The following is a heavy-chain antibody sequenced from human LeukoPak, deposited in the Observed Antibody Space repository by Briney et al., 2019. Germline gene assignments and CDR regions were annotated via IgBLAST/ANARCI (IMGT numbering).Heavy chain of an antibody. CDR1: GFTFSTYG. D-gene: IGHD2/OR15-2a*01. J-gene: IGHJ6*02. CDR2: ISYDGRNQ. Sequence: GGSLRLSCAASGFTFSTYGLHWIRQAPGKGLEWVAVISYDGRNQYYADSVKGRFSISRDNSKNTLYLQMNSLRAEDTAVYYCARSNTVISNYYYGMDVWGQGTTITVSS. V-gene: IGHV3-30*03. CDR3: ARSNTVISNYYYGMDV.